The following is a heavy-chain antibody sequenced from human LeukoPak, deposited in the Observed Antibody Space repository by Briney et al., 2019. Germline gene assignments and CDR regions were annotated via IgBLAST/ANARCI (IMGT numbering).Heavy chain of an antibody. CDR2: ISGSGGRI. D-gene: IGHD3-9*01. V-gene: IGHV3-23*01. J-gene: IGHJ6*03. CDR3: AKAAAYDIGAPYYYYYYYMDV. CDR1: GFTFSNYG. Sequence: GGSLRLSCAGSGFTFSNYGMSCVRQAPGKGLEWVSAISGSGGRIYYADSVKGRFTISRDNSKNTLYLQMNSLRAEDTAVYYCAKAAAYDIGAPYYYYYYYMDVWGKGTTVTISS.